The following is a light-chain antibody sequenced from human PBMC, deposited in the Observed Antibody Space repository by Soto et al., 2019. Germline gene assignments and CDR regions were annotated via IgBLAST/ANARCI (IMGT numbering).Light chain of an antibody. V-gene: IGLV2-14*01. CDR3: SSYTSRSTVI. Sequence: QSALTQPASVSGSPGQSITISCTGTSSDVGGYKYVSWYQQPPGKAPKLMIYDVSNRPSGVSNRFSGSKSGNTASLTISGLQAEDEADYYCSSYTSRSTVIFGGGTKLTVL. J-gene: IGLJ2*01. CDR2: DVS. CDR1: SSDVGGYKY.